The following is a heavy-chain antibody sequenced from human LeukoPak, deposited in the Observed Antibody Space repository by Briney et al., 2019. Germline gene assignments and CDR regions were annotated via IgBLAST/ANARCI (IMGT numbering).Heavy chain of an antibody. CDR2: IYYSGST. D-gene: IGHD5-12*01. CDR1: GGSISSGDYY. J-gene: IGHJ4*02. CDR3: ARGQVATADYDY. Sequence: SETLSLTCTVSGGSISSGDYYWSWIRQPPGKGLEWIGYIYYSGSTYYNPSIKSRVTISVDTSKNQFSLKLSSVTAADTAVYYCARGQVATADYDYRGQGTLVTVSS. V-gene: IGHV4-30-4*01.